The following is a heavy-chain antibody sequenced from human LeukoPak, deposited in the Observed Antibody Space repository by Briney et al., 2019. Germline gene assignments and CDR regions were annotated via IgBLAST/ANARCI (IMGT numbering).Heavy chain of an antibody. CDR1: GFTFDDYA. J-gene: IGHJ4*02. D-gene: IGHD2-15*01. V-gene: IGHV3-9*01. CDR2: ISWNSGSI. CDR3: AKCKGRSGGSCYSPFDY. Sequence: PGRSLRLSCAASGFTFDDYAMHWVRQAPGKGLEWVSGISWNSGSIGYADSVKGRFTISRDNAKNSLYLQMNSLRAEDTALYYCAKCKGRSGGSCYSPFDYWGQGTLVAVSS.